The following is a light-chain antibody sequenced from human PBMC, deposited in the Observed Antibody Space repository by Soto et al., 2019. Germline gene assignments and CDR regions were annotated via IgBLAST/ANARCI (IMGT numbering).Light chain of an antibody. V-gene: IGLV2-14*01. Sequence: SALTQPASVSGSPGQSITISCTGTSSDVGGYNYVSWYQQYPGKAPKLMIYDVSNRPSGVSNRFSGSKSGNTASLTISGLQAEDEADYYCSSYTSSSTPVVFGGGTKVTVL. CDR1: SSDVGGYNY. CDR2: DVS. CDR3: SSYTSSSTPVV. J-gene: IGLJ2*01.